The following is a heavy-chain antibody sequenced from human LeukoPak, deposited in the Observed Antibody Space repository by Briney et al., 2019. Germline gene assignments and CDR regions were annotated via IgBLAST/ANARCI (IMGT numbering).Heavy chain of an antibody. J-gene: IGHJ4*02. Sequence: ASVKVSCKASGYTFTRYDINWVRQANGQGRERMGWMNPNSGNTGYAQKFQGRGTITRNSAKSKDYMEMRRQRYGDKAVYYCARGRGHGGEGFDYWGQGTLVTVSS. CDR1: GYTFTRYD. D-gene: IGHD5-12*01. V-gene: IGHV1-8*03. CDR3: ARGRGHGGEGFDY. CDR2: MNPNSGNT.